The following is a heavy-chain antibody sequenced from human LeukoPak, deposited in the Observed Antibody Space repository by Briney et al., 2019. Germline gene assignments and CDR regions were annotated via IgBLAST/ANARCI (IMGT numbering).Heavy chain of an antibody. CDR2: IWYDGSNK. CDR3: ARDECGGDCYPNDAFDI. V-gene: IGHV3-33*01. CDR1: GFTFRNYG. J-gene: IGHJ3*02. Sequence: PGMSLRLSCAASGFTFRNYGMHWVRQAPGKGLEWVAIIWYDGSNKYYADSVKGRFTISRDNAKNSLYLQMNSLRAEDTAVYYCARDECGGDCYPNDAFDIWGQGTMVTVSS. D-gene: IGHD2-21*02.